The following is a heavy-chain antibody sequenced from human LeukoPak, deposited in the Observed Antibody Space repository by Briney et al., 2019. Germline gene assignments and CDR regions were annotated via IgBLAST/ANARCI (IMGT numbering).Heavy chain of an antibody. CDR3: ARGRKAWFGP. CDR1: GGSISSYY. V-gene: IGHV4-34*01. J-gene: IGHJ5*02. CDR2: INHSGST. Sequence: SETLSLTCTVSGGSISSYYWSWIRQPPGKGLEWIGEINHSGSTNYNPSLKSRVTISVDTSKNQFSLKLSSVTAADTAVYYCARGRKAWFGPWGQGTLVTVSS. D-gene: IGHD1-14*01.